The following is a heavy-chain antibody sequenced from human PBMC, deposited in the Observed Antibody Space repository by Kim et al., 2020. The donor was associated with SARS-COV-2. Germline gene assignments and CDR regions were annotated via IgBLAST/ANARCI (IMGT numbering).Heavy chain of an antibody. D-gene: IGHD2-21*02. CDR3: VMNCGGDCHNWFDP. J-gene: IGHJ5*02. V-gene: IGHV1-69*02. Sequence: AQKFQGRVTITADKSTSTAYMELSSLRSEDTAVYYCVMNCGGDCHNWFDPWGQGTLVTVSS.